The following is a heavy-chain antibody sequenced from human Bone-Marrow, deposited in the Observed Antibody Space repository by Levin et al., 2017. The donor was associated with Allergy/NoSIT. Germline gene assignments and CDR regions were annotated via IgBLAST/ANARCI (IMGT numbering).Heavy chain of an antibody. D-gene: IGHD6-19*01. V-gene: IGHV4-31*03. Sequence: SETLSLTCTVSGGSISSHSYYWSWLRQHPEKGLEWIGYLFYSGTTYYNPSLKSRLSMSVDTSKNQFSLKLDSVTAADTALYYCASLQWLDGDYYFDYWGQGILVTVSS. CDR2: LFYSGTT. J-gene: IGHJ4*02. CDR1: GGSISSHSYY. CDR3: ASLQWLDGDYYFDY.